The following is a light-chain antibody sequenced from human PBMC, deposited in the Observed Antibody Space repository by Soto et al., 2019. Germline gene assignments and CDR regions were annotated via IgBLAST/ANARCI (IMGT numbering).Light chain of an antibody. CDR2: KAS. Sequence: DIQRTHSPSSLSSSIVYRVTITCQASQNITNNLSWYQQKPGKAPKLLIYKASSLEGGVPSRFSGSGSGTEFTLTISSLQPDDFATYYCQQYNSYSATFGQGTRLEIK. CDR1: QNITNN. CDR3: QQYNSYSAT. J-gene: IGKJ5*01. V-gene: IGKV1-5*03.